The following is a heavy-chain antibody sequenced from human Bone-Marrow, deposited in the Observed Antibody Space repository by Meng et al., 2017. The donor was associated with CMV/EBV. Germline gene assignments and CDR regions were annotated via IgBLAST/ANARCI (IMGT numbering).Heavy chain of an antibody. CDR3: ARDQGGLDYSNSRRDY. CDR2: IKQDGSEK. D-gene: IGHD4-11*01. V-gene: IGHV3-7*01. J-gene: IGHJ4*02. CDR1: GFTFSSYW. Sequence: GESLKISCAASGFTFSSYWMSWVRQAPGKGLEWVANIKQDGSEKYYVDSVKGRFTISRDNAKNSLYLQMNSLRAEDTAVYYCARDQGGLDYSNSRRDYWGQGTLVTVSS.